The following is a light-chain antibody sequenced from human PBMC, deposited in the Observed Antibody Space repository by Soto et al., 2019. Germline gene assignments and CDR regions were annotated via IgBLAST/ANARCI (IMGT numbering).Light chain of an antibody. J-gene: IGLJ1*01. CDR3: SSYTSSSTLV. CDR1: SSDVGGYNS. V-gene: IGLV2-14*03. Sequence: QSALTQPAYVSGSPGQSIAISCTGTSSDVGGYNSVSWYQHHPGKAPKLMIYDVNYRPSGISDRFSGSKSGNTASLTISGLQAEDEADYYCSSYTSSSTLVFGTGTKVTVL. CDR2: DVN.